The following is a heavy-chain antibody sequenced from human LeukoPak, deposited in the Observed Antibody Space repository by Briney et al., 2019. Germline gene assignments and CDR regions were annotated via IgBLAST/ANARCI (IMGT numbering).Heavy chain of an antibody. D-gene: IGHD6-19*01. V-gene: IGHV3-53*01. CDR1: GFTVSSNY. CDR3: ARDGSGWYSDS. CDR2: IYSGGST. J-gene: IGHJ4*02. Sequence: GGSLRLSCAASGFTVSSNYMSWVRQAPGKGLEWVSVIYSGGSTYYADSVKGRFTISRDNSKNTLYLQMNSLRAEDTALYHCARDGSGWYSDSWGQGTLVTVSS.